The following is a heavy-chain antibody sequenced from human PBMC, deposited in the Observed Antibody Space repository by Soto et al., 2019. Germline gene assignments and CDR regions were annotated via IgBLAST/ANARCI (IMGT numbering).Heavy chain of an antibody. CDR1: GGSFSGYY. CDR3: ARADSITIFGVVPEGWFDP. J-gene: IGHJ5*02. Sequence: SETLSLTCAVYGGSFSGYYWSWIRQPPGKGLEWIGEINHSGSTNYNPSLKSRVTISVDTSKNQFSLKLSSVTAADTAVYYCARADSITIFGVVPEGWFDPWGQGTLVTVSS. D-gene: IGHD3-3*01. CDR2: INHSGST. V-gene: IGHV4-34*01.